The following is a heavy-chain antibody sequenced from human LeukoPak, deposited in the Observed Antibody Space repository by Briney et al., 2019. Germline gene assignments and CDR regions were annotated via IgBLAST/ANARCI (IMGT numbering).Heavy chain of an antibody. V-gene: IGHV3-21*01. Sequence: PGGSLRLSCAASGFTFSSYSMNWVRQAPGKGLEWVSSISSSSSYIYYADSVKGRFTISRDNAKNSLYLQMNSLRAEDTALYYCASLEPAAIGGAFDIWGQGTMVTVSS. CDR3: ASLEPAAIGGAFDI. CDR1: GFTFSSYS. CDR2: ISSSSSYI. D-gene: IGHD2-2*01. J-gene: IGHJ3*02.